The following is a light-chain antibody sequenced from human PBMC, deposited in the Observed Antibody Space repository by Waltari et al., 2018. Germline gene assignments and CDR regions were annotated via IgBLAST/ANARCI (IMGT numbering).Light chain of an antibody. CDR2: VDN. V-gene: IGLV2-23*01. CDR1: SSDVGSYNL. Sequence: QSALTQPASVSGSPGQSITISCTGTSSDVGSYNLVSWYQQHPGKAPKLMIYVDNKRPSGVSNRFAGSKSGNTASLTISGLRAEDEADYYCCSYAGSASWVFGGGTKLTVL. CDR3: CSYAGSASWV. J-gene: IGLJ3*02.